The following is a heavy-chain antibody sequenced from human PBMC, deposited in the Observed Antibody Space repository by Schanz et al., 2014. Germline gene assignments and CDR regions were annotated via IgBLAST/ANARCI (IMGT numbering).Heavy chain of an antibody. CDR3: ARSGSSNWYFFDY. Sequence: QVQLVQSGAEVKKPGTSVKVSCKASGYTFNNYTYVMIWVRQAPGQGLEWMGRINPSGGSTTYAQKFQGRVTITRDTLASTAYMEVSSLRSEDTAVYYCARSGSSNWYFFDYWGQGTLVTVSS. CDR1: GYTFNNYT. J-gene: IGHJ4*02. CDR2: INPSGGST. V-gene: IGHV1-46*02. D-gene: IGHD6-13*01.